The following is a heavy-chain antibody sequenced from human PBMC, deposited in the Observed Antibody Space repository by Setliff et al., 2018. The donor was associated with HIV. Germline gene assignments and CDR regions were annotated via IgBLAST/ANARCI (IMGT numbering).Heavy chain of an antibody. CDR2: IFDSGST. V-gene: IGHV4-59*08. J-gene: IGHJ4*02. D-gene: IGHD5-18*01. Sequence: PSETLSLTFTVSGGSINSYYWSWIRRPPGKGLEWIGYIFDSGSTNYNPSFERQVTISVDTSKNQLSLKMPSVTAADTAVYYCARHGGYSSAPGYWGQGTLVTVSS. CDR1: GGSINSYY. CDR3: ARHGGYSSAPGY.